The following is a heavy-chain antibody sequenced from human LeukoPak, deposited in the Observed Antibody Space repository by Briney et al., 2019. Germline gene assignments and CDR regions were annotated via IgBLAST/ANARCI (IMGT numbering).Heavy chain of an antibody. V-gene: IGHV4-34*01. J-gene: IGHJ4*02. CDR3: ARVVDGDYRSNFDY. Sequence: SETLSLTCAVYGGSFSGYYWSWIRQPPGKGLEWIGEINHSGSTNYNPSLKSRVTISVDTSKNQFSLKVSSVTAADTAVYYCARVVDGDYRSNFDYWGQGTLVTVSS. CDR2: INHSGST. D-gene: IGHD4-17*01. CDR1: GGSFSGYY.